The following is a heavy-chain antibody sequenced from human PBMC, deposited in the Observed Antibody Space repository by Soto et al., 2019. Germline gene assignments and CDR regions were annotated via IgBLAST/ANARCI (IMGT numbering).Heavy chain of an antibody. Sequence: GGSLRLSCAASGFTFDDYAMHWVRQAPGKGLEWVSGISWNSGSIGYADSVKGRFTISRDNAKNSLYLQMNSLRAEDTALYYCAKDFDYGDHWDYFDYWGQGTLVTVSS. D-gene: IGHD4-17*01. CDR1: GFTFDDYA. V-gene: IGHV3-9*01. J-gene: IGHJ4*02. CDR3: AKDFDYGDHWDYFDY. CDR2: ISWNSGSI.